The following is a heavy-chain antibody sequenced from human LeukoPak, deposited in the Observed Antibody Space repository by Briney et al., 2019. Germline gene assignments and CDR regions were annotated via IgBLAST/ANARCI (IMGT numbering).Heavy chain of an antibody. J-gene: IGHJ4*02. D-gene: IGHD1-26*01. CDR1: AFNLNAYN. CDR2: ISYTGTYI. Sequence: GGSLRLSCAASAFNLNAYNMNWVRQAPGKGLEWVSSISYTGTYIYYADSVKGRFTISRDNAQNSLYLQMNSLRAEDTAIYYCVRDRGTYRPIDYWGQGTLVTVSS. CDR3: VRDRGTYRPIDY. V-gene: IGHV3-21*04.